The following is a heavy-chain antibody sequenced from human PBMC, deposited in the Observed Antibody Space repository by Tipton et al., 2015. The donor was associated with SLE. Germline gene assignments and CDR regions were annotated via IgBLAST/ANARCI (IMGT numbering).Heavy chain of an antibody. CDR1: GFIVNNNY. Sequence: SLRLSCEASGFIVNNNYMSWVRQAPGKGLEWVSLIFGGDSTYYADSVKGRFSISRDISKNTLYLQMNSLRAEDTAVYYCASLYSSSSRHFDYWGQGTLVTVSS. D-gene: IGHD6-6*01. J-gene: IGHJ4*02. CDR2: IFGGDST. V-gene: IGHV3-53*01. CDR3: ASLYSSSSRHFDY.